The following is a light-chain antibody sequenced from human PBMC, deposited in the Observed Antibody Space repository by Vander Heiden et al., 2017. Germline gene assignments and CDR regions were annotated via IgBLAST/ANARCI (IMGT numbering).Light chain of an antibody. CDR2: DDG. V-gene: IGLV3-21*02. CDR1: NIGSKS. J-gene: IGLJ2*01. Sequence: FALTQPPSVSVAPGQTTWITCRGNNIGSKSVHWYQQKPGQAAVLVVYDDGDRPSGFPERFYGSNSGNTATLTISRVEAGDEADYYCQVWDSSSDHQVFGGGTKLTVL. CDR3: QVWDSSSDHQV.